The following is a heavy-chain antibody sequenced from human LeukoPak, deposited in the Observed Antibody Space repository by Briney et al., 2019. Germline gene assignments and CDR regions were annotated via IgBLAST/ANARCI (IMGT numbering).Heavy chain of an antibody. Sequence: QPGESLRLSRAASGFTFSSYAMSWVRQAPGKGLEGVSSITGSSSYIYYADSVKGRFTISRDNAKNSLYLQMTSLRAEDTAVYYCARDRLEYYYDSSGYYPLPLRYWGQGTLVTVSS. D-gene: IGHD3-22*01. CDR2: ITGSSSYI. CDR1: GFTFSSYA. CDR3: ARDRLEYYYDSSGYYPLPLRY. V-gene: IGHV3-21*01. J-gene: IGHJ4*02.